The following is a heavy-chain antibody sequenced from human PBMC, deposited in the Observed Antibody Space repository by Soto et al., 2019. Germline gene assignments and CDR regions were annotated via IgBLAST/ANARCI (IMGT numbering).Heavy chain of an antibody. CDR1: GDSISSSNW. CDR2: IYHSGNT. CDR3: ARDSGRGIAARSSLDC. D-gene: IGHD6-6*01. V-gene: IGHV4-4*02. Sequence: QVQLQESGPGLVKPSGTLSLTCAVSGDSISSSNWWSWVRQPPGKGREWIGEIYHSGNTNYNPSLKSRVTISIDKSKNQFSLKLSSVTAADTAVYYCARDSGRGIAARSSLDCWGQGTLVTVSS. J-gene: IGHJ4*02.